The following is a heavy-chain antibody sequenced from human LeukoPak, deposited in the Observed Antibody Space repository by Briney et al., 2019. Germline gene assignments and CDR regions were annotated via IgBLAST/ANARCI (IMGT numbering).Heavy chain of an antibody. CDR2: IYYSGST. D-gene: IGHD3-10*01. J-gene: IGHJ4*02. V-gene: IGHV4-31*03. CDR3: ARGVSMVRGVAFDY. CDR1: GGSISSGGYY. Sequence: SQTLSLTCTVPGGSISSGGYYWRWIRQHPGKGLEWIGYIYYSGSTYYNPSLKSRVTISVDTSKNQFSLKLSSVTAADTAVYYCARGVSMVRGVAFDYWGQGTLVTVSS.